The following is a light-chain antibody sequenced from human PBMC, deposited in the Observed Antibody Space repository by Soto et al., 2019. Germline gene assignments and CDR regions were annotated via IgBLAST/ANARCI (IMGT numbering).Light chain of an antibody. CDR2: DAS. V-gene: IGKV1-5*01. J-gene: IGKJ5*01. CDR1: QSISVW. CDR3: LQDYNYPIT. Sequence: DIPITPSPSTLSASVGDRVTITFRASQSISVWLAWYQQKPGKAPKVLIWDASSLQRGVPSRFSGSGSGTDFTLTISSLQPEDFATYYCLQDYNYPITFGQGTRLEIK.